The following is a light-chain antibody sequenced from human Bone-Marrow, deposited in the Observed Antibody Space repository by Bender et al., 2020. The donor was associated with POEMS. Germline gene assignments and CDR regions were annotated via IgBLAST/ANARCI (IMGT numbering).Light chain of an antibody. Sequence: QTALTQPASVSGSPGQSVTISCTATSSDVAYYKYVSWYQQFPGKAPTLILYEVVMRPSGTSPRFSGSKSANTASLIISALQTDDEADYYCSSSTGSGAVVFGGGTKLTVL. CDR3: SSSTGSGAVV. J-gene: IGLJ2*01. CDR2: EVV. V-gene: IGLV2-14*01. CDR1: SSDVAYYKY.